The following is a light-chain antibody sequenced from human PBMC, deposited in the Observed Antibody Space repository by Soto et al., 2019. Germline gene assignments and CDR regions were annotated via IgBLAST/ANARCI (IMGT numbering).Light chain of an antibody. CDR1: QSVSNVY. J-gene: IGKJ2*01. V-gene: IGKV3-20*01. CDR2: DAS. CDR3: QQSGSLPRT. Sequence: EIVLTQSPGTLSLSPGERATLSCRASQSVSNVYLAWYQQKPGQTPRLLIYDASNRTTGIPDSFSGSGSGTDFTLTNSRLEPEDFAVYECQQSGSLPRTCGQGTKMEI.